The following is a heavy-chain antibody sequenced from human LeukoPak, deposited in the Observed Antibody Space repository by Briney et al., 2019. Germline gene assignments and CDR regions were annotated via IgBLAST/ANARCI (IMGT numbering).Heavy chain of an antibody. V-gene: IGHV3-30*02. CDR3: AKDNGAYDYYFDY. Sequence: GGSLRLSCAASGFTISRYGVHWVRQAPGKGLEWVAFIRFDGSNKYYADSVKGRFTISRDNSKNTLYLQMNSLRPEDTAVYYCAKDNGAYDYYFDYWGQGTLVTVSS. CDR1: GFTISRYG. D-gene: IGHD4/OR15-4a*01. J-gene: IGHJ4*02. CDR2: IRFDGSNK.